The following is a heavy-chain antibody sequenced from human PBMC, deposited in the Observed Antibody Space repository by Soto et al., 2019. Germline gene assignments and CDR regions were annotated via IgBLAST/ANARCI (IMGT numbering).Heavy chain of an antibody. V-gene: IGHV4-34*01. Sequence: QVQLQQWGAGPLRPLETLSLTCGVSGGSFSGYYWAWIRQAPGKGLKWIGELNDRGSINYNPSLKSRVSISVDTSKNHYSLNLRSVTAADTAVYYCARESHDILTGPPWVWYFDLWGRGTLVTVSS. CDR2: LNDRGSI. CDR3: ARESHDILTGPPWVWYFDL. J-gene: IGHJ2*01. CDR1: GGSFSGYY. D-gene: IGHD3-9*01.